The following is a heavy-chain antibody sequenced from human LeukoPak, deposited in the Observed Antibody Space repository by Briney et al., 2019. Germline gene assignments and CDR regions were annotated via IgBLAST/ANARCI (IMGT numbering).Heavy chain of an antibody. CDR3: ARRVPAATLDY. J-gene: IGHJ4*02. Sequence: PGGSLRLSCAASGFTFSSYPMSWDRQAPGKGLEWVSVISSSGGNTYYADSVRGRFTISRDNSKNTLYLQMNSLRAEDTAVYYCARRVPAATLDYWGQGTLVTVSS. CDR1: GFTFSSYP. CDR2: ISSSGGNT. D-gene: IGHD2-2*01. V-gene: IGHV3-23*01.